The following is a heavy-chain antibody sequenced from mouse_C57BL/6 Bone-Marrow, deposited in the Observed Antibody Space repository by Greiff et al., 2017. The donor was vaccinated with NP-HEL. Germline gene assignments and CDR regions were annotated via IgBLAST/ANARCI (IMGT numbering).Heavy chain of an antibody. CDR2: ILPGSGST. V-gene: IGHV1-9*01. J-gene: IGHJ1*03. CDR3: ALQGYYGSSYDWYFDV. Sequence: VKLQESGAELMKPGASVKLSCKATGYTFTGYWIEWVKQRPGHGLEWIGEILPGSGSTNYNEKFKGKATFTADTSSNTAYMQLSSLTTEDSAIYYCALQGYYGSSYDWYFDVWGTGTTVTVSS. D-gene: IGHD1-1*01. CDR1: GYTFTGYW.